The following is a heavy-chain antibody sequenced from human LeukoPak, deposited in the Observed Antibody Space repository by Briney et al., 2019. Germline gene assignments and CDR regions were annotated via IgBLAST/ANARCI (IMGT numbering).Heavy chain of an antibody. CDR3: AKVRSGWYVLDY. CDR1: GFTFSSYA. J-gene: IGHJ4*02. Sequence: GGSLRLSCAASGFTFSSYAMNWVRQAPGKGLEWVSIITDSGDTTSYADSVKGRFTISRDNSKNTLFLQMNNLRAEDTAVYYCAKVRSGWYVLDYWGQGTPVTVSS. V-gene: IGHV3-23*01. CDR2: ITDSGDTT. D-gene: IGHD6-19*01.